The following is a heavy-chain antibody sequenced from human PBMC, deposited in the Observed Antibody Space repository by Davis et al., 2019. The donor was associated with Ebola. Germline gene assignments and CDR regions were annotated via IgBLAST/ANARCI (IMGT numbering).Heavy chain of an antibody. V-gene: IGHV3-30*04. D-gene: IGHD2-2*01. Sequence: PGGSLRLSCAASGFTFSSYAMHWVRQAPGKGLEWVAVISYDGSNKYYADSVKGRFTISRDNSKNTLYLQMNSLRAEDTAVYYCARERVHYAHYYYGMDVWGQGTTVTVSS. CDR2: ISYDGSNK. CDR1: GFTFSSYA. J-gene: IGHJ6*02. CDR3: ARERVHYAHYYYGMDV.